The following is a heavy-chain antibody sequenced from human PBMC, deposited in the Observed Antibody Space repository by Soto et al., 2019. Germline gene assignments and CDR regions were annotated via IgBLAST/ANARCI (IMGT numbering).Heavy chain of an antibody. V-gene: IGHV3-74*01. Sequence: EVQLVESGGGLVQPGGSLRLSCAASGFTFSSYWMHWVRQAPGKGLVWVSRIKTDGSSTGYADSVKGRFTISRDNAQNTLYLQMNSLRAEDTALYYCARALCSETDELWGQGTLVTVSS. J-gene: IGHJ4*02. CDR1: GFTFSSYW. D-gene: IGHD6-19*01. CDR2: IKTDGSST. CDR3: ARALCSETDEL.